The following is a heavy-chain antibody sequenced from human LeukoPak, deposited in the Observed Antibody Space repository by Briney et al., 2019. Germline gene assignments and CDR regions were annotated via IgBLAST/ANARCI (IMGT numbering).Heavy chain of an antibody. J-gene: IGHJ4*02. D-gene: IGHD6-13*01. Sequence: GASVKVSCKASGYTFTSYGISWVRQAPGQGLEWMGWMSACNGNTNYAQKLQGRVTMTTDTSTSTAYMELRSLRSDDTAVYYCARDSSPYIAAAGTQVALVDYWGQGTLVTVSS. CDR3: ARDSSPYIAAAGTQVALVDY. CDR1: GYTFTSYG. CDR2: MSACNGNT. V-gene: IGHV1-18*01.